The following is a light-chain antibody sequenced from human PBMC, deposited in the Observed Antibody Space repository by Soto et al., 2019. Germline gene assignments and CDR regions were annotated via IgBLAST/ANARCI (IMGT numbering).Light chain of an antibody. V-gene: IGKV3-20*01. Sequence: EIVLTQSPGTLSLSPGERATLSCRASQSVSSSLPWYQQKPGQAPRLLIYGASSRATGIPDRFSGSGSGTDFTLTISRLEPEDFAVYYCQQYGSSPPLTFGGGTKVEIK. J-gene: IGKJ4*01. CDR2: GAS. CDR1: QSVSSS. CDR3: QQYGSSPPLT.